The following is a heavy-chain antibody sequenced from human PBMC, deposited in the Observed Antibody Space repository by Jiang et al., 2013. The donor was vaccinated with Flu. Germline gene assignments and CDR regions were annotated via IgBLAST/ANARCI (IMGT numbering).Heavy chain of an antibody. J-gene: IGHJ4*02. D-gene: IGHD3-9*01. CDR1: GGSISSSSYY. V-gene: IGHV4-39*07. Sequence: GLVKPSETLSLTCTVSGGSISSSSYYWGWIRQPPGKGLEWIGSIYYSGSTYYNPSLKSRVTISVDTSKNQFSLKLSSVTAADTAVYYCAREHYYDILTGYYGEYYFDYWGQGTLVTVSS. CDR3: AREHYYDILTGYYGEYYFDY. CDR2: IYYSGST.